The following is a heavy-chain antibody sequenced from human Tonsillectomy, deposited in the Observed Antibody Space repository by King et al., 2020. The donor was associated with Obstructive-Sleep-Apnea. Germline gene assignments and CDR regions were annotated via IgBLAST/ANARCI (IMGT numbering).Heavy chain of an antibody. D-gene: IGHD3-22*01. Sequence: VQLVESGGGLVQPGGSLRLSCSASGFTFSKYGLHWVRQAPGKGLENVSDFSRAGVSTNDADSMRGRFTVSRDISKNTLHLQLRSLRPEDTAVYYCVKVGFYYNSSGQNEYFDYWGQGTLVTVSS. CDR3: VKVGFYYNSSGQNEYFDY. J-gene: IGHJ4*02. V-gene: IGHV3-64D*06. CDR2: FSRAGVST. CDR1: GFTFSKYG.